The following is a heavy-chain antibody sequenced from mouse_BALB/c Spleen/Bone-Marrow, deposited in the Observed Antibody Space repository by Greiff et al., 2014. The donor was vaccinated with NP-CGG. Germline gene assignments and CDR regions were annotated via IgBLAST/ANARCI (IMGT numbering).Heavy chain of an antibody. CDR3: ARDVGYGNYFVY. Sequence: EVKLMESGGGLVQPRGSLRLSCATSGFTFSDFYMEWVRQPPGKRLEWIAASRNKAKYYTTEYSASVKGRFIVSRDTSQSVLYLQMNALRAEDTAIYYCARDVGYGNYFVYWGQGTLVTVSA. CDR1: GFTFSDFY. CDR2: SRNKAKYYTT. J-gene: IGHJ3*01. D-gene: IGHD2-10*02. V-gene: IGHV7-1*02.